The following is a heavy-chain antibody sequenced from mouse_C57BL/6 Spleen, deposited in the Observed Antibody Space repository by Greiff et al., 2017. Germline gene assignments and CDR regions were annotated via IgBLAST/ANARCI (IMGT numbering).Heavy chain of an antibody. Sequence: EVQRVESGGGLVKPGGSLKLSCAASGFTFSDYGMHWVRQAPEKGLEWVAYISSGSSTIYYADTVKGRFTISRDNAKNTLFLQMTSLRSNDTAMYSCARPGAQAFAFDYWGQGTTPTVSS. J-gene: IGHJ2*01. CDR1: GFTFSDYG. CDR2: ISSGSSTI. D-gene: IGHD3-2*02. CDR3: ARPGAQAFAFDY. V-gene: IGHV5-17*01.